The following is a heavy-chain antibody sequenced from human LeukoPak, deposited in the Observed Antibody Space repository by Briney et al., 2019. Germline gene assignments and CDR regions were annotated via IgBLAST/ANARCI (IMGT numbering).Heavy chain of an antibody. V-gene: IGHV1-8*01. Sequence: ASVKVSCKASGYTFTSYDINWVRQAPGQGLEWMGWMNPNSGNTGYAQKFQGRVTMTRNTSISTAYMELSSLRSEDTAVYYCARVRGDYDFWSGTSNWFDPWGQGTLVTVSS. J-gene: IGHJ5*02. CDR2: MNPNSGNT. CDR1: GYTFTSYD. CDR3: ARVRGDYDFWSGTSNWFDP. D-gene: IGHD3-3*01.